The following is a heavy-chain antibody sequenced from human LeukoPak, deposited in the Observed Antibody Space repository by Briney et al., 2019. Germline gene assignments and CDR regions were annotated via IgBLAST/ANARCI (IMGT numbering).Heavy chain of an antibody. CDR1: AFTFSSYC. D-gene: IGHD6-19*01. J-gene: IGHJ3*02. V-gene: IGHV3-30*02. CDR2: IRYDGSNK. CDR3: AKGVLGQWVVDAFDI. Sequence: PGGSLRLSCAASAFTFSSYCMHCVRQAPDKGLEWVAFIRYDGSNKYYANSVKGRFTISRDNSENPLYLQMNSLRDEETAVYYCAKGVLGQWVVDAFDIWGQGTMVTVSS.